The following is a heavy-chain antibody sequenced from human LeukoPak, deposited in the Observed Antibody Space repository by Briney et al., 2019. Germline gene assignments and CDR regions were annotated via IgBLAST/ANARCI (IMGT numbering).Heavy chain of an antibody. D-gene: IGHD2/OR15-2a*01. Sequence: SETLSLTCTVSGGSISSYYWSWIRQPPGKGPEWIGYIYYSGSTNYNPSLKSRVTISVDTSKNQFSLKLSSVTAADTAVYYCASLWRGYFDYWGQGTLVTVSS. CDR3: ASLWRGYFDY. CDR2: IYYSGST. J-gene: IGHJ4*02. V-gene: IGHV4-59*01. CDR1: GGSISSYY.